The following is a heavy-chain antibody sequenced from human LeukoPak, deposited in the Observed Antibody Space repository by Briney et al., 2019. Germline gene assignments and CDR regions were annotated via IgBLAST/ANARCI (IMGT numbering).Heavy chain of an antibody. J-gene: IGHJ4*02. CDR2: ISDSGGTT. CDR1: GFTFSTYA. D-gene: IGHD6-13*01. Sequence: GGSLRLSCEAYGFTFSTYAMNWVRQAPGKGLEWVSVISDSGGTTVYADSVKGRFTISRDNFKETLYLQMNSLRAEDTAVYYCAKAGPDSSSWTRFDFWGQGTLVTVSS. CDR3: AKAGPDSSSWTRFDF. V-gene: IGHV3-23*01.